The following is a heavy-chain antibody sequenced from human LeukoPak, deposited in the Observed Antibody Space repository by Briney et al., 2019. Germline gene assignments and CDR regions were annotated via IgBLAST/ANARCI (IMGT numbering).Heavy chain of an antibody. CDR2: ISSSSSTI. D-gene: IGHD6-13*01. V-gene: IGHV3-48*04. J-gene: IGHJ6*02. CDR3: ARCWQQTYYGMYV. Sequence: GGPLRLSGAASGFTFSSYTMKWVREAPGKGLEGVSYISSSSSTIYYADSLKGRFTISRDNAKSSLYLQMNSLRAEDTAVYDCARCWQQTYYGMYVWGQGTTVTVSS. CDR1: GFTFSSYT.